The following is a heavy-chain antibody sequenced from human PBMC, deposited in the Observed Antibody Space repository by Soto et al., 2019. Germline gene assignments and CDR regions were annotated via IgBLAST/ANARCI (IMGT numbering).Heavy chain of an antibody. CDR3: ARELAARQNYYYYYGMDV. V-gene: IGHV3-33*01. CDR1: GFTFSSYG. J-gene: IGHJ6*02. Sequence: PGGSLRLSCAASGFTFSSYGMHWVRQAPGKGLEWVAVIWYDGSNKYYADSVKGRFTISRDNSKNTLYLQMNSLRAEDTAVYYCARELAARQNYYYYYGMDVWGQGTTVTVSS. D-gene: IGHD6-6*01. CDR2: IWYDGSNK.